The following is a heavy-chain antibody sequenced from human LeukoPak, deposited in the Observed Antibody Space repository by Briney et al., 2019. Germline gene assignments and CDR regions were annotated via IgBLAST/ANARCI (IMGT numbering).Heavy chain of an antibody. J-gene: IGHJ4*02. Sequence: GGSLRLSCAASGFTFSNYGFNWVRQAPGKGLEWVSSISGSSSYIYYADSVKGRFTISRDNAKNSLYLQMNSLRAEDTAVYYCASQSLRGWWFFDYWGQGTLVTVSS. D-gene: IGHD6-19*01. V-gene: IGHV3-21*01. CDR2: ISGSSSYI. CDR3: ASQSLRGWWFFDY. CDR1: GFTFSNYG.